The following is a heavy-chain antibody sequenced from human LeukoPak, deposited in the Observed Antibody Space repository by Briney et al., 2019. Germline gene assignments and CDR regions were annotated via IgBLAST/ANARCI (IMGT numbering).Heavy chain of an antibody. V-gene: IGHV4-39*01. CDR3: ARRGVRGVIAF. Sequence: NPSETLSLTCTVSGGSISSSSYYWGWIRQPPGKGLEWIGSIYYSGSTYYNPSLKSRVTISVDTSKNQFSLKLSSVTAADTAVYYCARRGVRGVIAFWGQGTLVTVSS. J-gene: IGHJ4*02. D-gene: IGHD3-10*01. CDR1: GGSISSSSYY. CDR2: IYYSGST.